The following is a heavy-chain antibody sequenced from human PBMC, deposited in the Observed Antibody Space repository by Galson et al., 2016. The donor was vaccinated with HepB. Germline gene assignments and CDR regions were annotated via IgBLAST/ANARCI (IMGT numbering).Heavy chain of an antibody. J-gene: IGHJ3*02. CDR1: GLTLRNFM. CDR2: ISHGDISK. CDR3: ARAAHSSGYCDVFDI. D-gene: IGHD3-22*01. Sequence: SLRLSCAASGLTLRNFMIHWVRQPPGKGLEWVAAISHGDISKYYTDSVKGRFTISRDNSGNTVDLQMNSLRAEDTAVYYCARAAHSSGYCDVFDIWGQGTKVTVAS. V-gene: IGHV3-30-3*01.